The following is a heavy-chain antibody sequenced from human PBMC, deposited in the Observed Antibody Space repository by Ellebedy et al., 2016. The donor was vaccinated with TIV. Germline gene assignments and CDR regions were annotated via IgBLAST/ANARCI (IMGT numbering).Heavy chain of an antibody. CDR3: ARDNAPGRGDGMDV. Sequence: ASVKVSXXGSGYTFTGYYMHWVRQAPGQGLEWMGWINPNSGGTNYAQKFQGWVTMTRDTSISTAYMELSRLRSDDTAVYYCARDNAPGRGDGMDVWGQGTTVTVSS. CDR2: INPNSGGT. D-gene: IGHD3-10*01. J-gene: IGHJ6*02. V-gene: IGHV1-2*04. CDR1: GYTFTGYY.